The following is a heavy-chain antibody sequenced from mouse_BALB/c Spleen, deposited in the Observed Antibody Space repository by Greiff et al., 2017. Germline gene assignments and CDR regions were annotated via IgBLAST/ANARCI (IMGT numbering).Heavy chain of an antibody. CDR2: IYPGDGGT. CDR3: ARGTTVVGGYAMDD. Sequence: VQLQQSGAELARPGASVTLSCKASGYTFTSYWMQWVQQKPGQGLEWIGAIYPGDGGTRYTQKFKGKATLTADKSSSTAYMQLSSLASEDSAVYYCARGTTVVGGYAMDDWGQGTSVTVSS. V-gene: IGHV1-87*01. J-gene: IGHJ4*01. CDR1: GYTFTSYW. D-gene: IGHD1-1*01.